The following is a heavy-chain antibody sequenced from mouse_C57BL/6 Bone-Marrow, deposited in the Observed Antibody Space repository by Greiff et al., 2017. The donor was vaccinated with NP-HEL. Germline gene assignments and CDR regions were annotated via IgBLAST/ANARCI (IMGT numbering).Heavy chain of an antibody. CDR1: GFTFTDYY. D-gene: IGHD1-1*01. CDR2: IRNKANGYTT. Sequence: EVKLVESGGGLVQPGGSLSLSCAASGFTFTDYYMSWVRQPPGKALEWLGFIRNKANGYTTEYSASVKGRFTISRDNSQSILYLQMNALRAEDSATYYCARYRHYVSSLYYFDYWGQGTTLTVSS. V-gene: IGHV7-3*01. J-gene: IGHJ2*01. CDR3: ARYRHYVSSLYYFDY.